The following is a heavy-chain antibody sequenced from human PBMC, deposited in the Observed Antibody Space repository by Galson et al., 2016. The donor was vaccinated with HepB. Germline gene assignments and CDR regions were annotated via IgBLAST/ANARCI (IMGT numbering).Heavy chain of an antibody. CDR2: IGGDGIVS. CDR1: GFTFNAHW. J-gene: IGHJ4*02. Sequence: SLRLSCAASGFTFNAHWMNWVRQAPGKGLEWVANIGGDGIVSYYAESVRGRFTISRDNAKSSLYLQMNGLRVDETAVYYCSREKTGSYFDWGQGTLVTVSS. CDR3: SREKTGSYFD. D-gene: IGHD3-10*01. V-gene: IGHV3-7*01.